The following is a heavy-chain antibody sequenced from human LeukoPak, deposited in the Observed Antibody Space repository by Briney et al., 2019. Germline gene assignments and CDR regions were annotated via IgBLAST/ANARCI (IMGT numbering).Heavy chain of an antibody. V-gene: IGHV4-59*01. J-gene: IGHJ5*02. CDR3: AREEGDSSGYYNWFDP. CDR1: GGSISSYY. D-gene: IGHD3-22*01. Sequence: SETLSLTCTVAGGSISSYYWSWIRQPPGKGLEWIGYIYYSGSTNYNPSLKSRVTISVDTSKNQFSLKLSSVTAADTAVYYCAREEGDSSGYYNWFDPWGQGTLVTVSS. CDR2: IYYSGST.